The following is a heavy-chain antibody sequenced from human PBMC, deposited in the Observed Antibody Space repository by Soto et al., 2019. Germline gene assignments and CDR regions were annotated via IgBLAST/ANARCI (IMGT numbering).Heavy chain of an antibody. D-gene: IGHD3-10*01. CDR2: IYYSGST. CDR1: GGSIRSGDYY. V-gene: IGHV4-30-4*01. CDR3: ARVIQGSGNYCFDY. J-gene: IGHJ4*02. Sequence: SETLSLTCTVSGGSIRSGDYYWSWIRQPPGKGLEWIGYIYYSGSTYYNPSLKSRITISVDMSKNQFSLKLSSVTAADTAVYYCARVIQGSGNYCFDYCGPGTLVTVSS.